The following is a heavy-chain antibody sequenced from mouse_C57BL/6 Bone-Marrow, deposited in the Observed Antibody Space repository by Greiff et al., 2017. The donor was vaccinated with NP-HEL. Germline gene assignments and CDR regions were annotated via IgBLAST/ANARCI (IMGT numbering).Heavy chain of an antibody. CDR2: ISYDGSN. J-gene: IGHJ4*01. V-gene: IGHV3-6*01. CDR3: AREGLRGD. D-gene: IGHD1-1*01. CDR1: GYSITSGYY. Sequence: EVKLMESGPGLVKPSQSLSLTCSVTGYSITSGYYWNWIRQFPGNKLEWMGYISYDGSNNYNPSLKNRISITRDTSKNQFFLKLNSVTTEDTATYYCAREGLRGDWGQGTSVTVSS.